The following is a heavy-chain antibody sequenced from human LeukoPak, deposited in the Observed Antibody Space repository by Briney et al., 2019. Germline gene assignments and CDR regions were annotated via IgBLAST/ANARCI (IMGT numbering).Heavy chain of an antibody. CDR2: ISYDGSNK. CDR3: AKVREYYDILTGYPGDDY. J-gene: IGHJ4*02. CDR1: GFTFSSYG. Sequence: GGSLRLSCAASGFTFSSYGMHWVRQAPGKGLEWVAVISYDGSNKYYADSVKGRFTISRDNSKNTLYLQMNSLRAEDTAVYYCAKVREYYDILTGYPGDDYWGQGTLVTVSS. D-gene: IGHD3-9*01. V-gene: IGHV3-30*18.